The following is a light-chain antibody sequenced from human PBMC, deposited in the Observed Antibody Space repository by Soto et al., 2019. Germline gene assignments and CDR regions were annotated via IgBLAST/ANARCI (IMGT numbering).Light chain of an antibody. CDR1: QSVSSSY. J-gene: IGKJ4*01. CDR3: QQYGSSPLVT. CDR2: GAS. Sequence: EIVLTQSPGTLYLSPGERATLSCRASQSVSSSYLAWYQQKPGQAPRLLIYGASSRATGIPDRFSGSGSGTDFTLTISRLEPEDFAVYYCQQYGSSPLVTFGGGTKVEIK. V-gene: IGKV3-20*01.